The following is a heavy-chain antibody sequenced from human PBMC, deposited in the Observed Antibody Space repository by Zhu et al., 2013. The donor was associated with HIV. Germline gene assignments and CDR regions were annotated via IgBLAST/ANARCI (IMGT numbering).Heavy chain of an antibody. Sequence: QVQLVQSGAEVKKPGASVKVSCKASGYSFTGYYMHWVRQAPGQGLEWMGWINPNSGGTNYAQKFQGRVTMTRDTSISTVYMELSRLRSDDTAVYYCAREPPAMIRNWYFDLWGRGTLVTVSS. V-gene: IGHV1-2*02. CDR3: AREPPAMIRNWYFDL. CDR1: GYSFTGYY. CDR2: INPNSGGT. J-gene: IGHJ2*01. D-gene: IGHD3-22*01.